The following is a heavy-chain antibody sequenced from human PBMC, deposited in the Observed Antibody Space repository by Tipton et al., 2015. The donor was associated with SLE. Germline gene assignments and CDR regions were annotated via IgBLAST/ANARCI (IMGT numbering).Heavy chain of an antibody. CDR3: ARYYYDSDWYFDL. D-gene: IGHD3-22*01. V-gene: IGHV4-59*08. CDR2: IYYSGST. CDR1: GGSISSHY. Sequence: TLSLTCTVSGGSISSHYWSWIRQPPGKGLEWIGYIYYSGSTNYNPSLKSRVTISVDTSKNQFSLKLSSVTAADTAVYYCARYYYDSDWYFDLWGRGTLVTVSS. J-gene: IGHJ2*01.